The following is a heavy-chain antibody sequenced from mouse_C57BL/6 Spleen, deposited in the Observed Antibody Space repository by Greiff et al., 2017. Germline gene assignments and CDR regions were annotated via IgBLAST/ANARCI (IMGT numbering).Heavy chain of an antibody. CDR3: ARGDYLYYFDY. CDR1: GYTFTSYW. Sequence: QVHVKQPGAELVKPGASVKLSCKASGYTFTSYWMQWVKQRPGQGLEWIGEIDPSDSYTNYNQKFKGKATLTVDTSSSTAYMQLSSLTSEDSAVYYCARGDYLYYFDYWGQGTTLTVSS. J-gene: IGHJ2*01. D-gene: IGHD2-4*01. CDR2: IDPSDSYT. V-gene: IGHV1-50*01.